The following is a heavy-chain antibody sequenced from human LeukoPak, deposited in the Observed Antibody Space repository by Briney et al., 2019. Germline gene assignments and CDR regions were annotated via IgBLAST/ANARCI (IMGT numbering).Heavy chain of an antibody. CDR1: GLTFSSHW. CDR2: TYTGGNS. Sequence: PGGSLRLSCAASGLTFSSHWMHWVRQAPGKGLEWVSVTYTGGNSHYADSVKGRFIISRDISKNTLYLQMNSLRAEDSALYYCARGGRGSAAVVAPRSFDIWGQGRMVTVSS. CDR3: ARGGRGSAAVVAPRSFDI. D-gene: IGHD3-22*01. V-gene: IGHV3-53*01. J-gene: IGHJ3*02.